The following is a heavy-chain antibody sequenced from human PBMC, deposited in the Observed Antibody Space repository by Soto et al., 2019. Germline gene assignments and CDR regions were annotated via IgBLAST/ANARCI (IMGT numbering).Heavy chain of an antibody. Sequence: QVQLVESGGGVVQPGRSLRLSCAASGFTFSSYGMHWVRQAPGKGLEWVAVISYDGSNKYYADSVKGRFTISRDNSKNTLYLQMNSLRAEDTAVYYCAIDIRFLEWLLYSYGMDVWGQGTTVTVSS. CDR3: AIDIRFLEWLLYSYGMDV. D-gene: IGHD3-3*01. V-gene: IGHV3-30*03. CDR1: GFTFSSYG. J-gene: IGHJ6*02. CDR2: ISYDGSNK.